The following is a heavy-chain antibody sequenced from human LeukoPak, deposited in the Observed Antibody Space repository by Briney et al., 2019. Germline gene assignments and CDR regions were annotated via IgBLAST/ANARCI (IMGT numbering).Heavy chain of an antibody. CDR1: GFTFSSYS. D-gene: IGHD2-15*01. CDR2: IKQDGSEK. Sequence: GGSLRLSCAASGFTFSSYSMSWVRQAPGKGLEWVANIKQDGSEKYYVDSVKGRFTISRDNAKNSLYLQMNSLRAEDTAVYYCARGYCSGGSCYLGRASDAPLDYWGQGTLVTVSS. CDR3: ARGYCSGGSCYLGRASDAPLDY. J-gene: IGHJ4*02. V-gene: IGHV3-7*01.